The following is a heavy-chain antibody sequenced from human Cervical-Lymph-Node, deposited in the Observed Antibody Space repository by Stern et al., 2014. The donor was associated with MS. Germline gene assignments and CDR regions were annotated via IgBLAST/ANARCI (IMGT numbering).Heavy chain of an antibody. CDR2: ISGYNGNR. V-gene: IGHV1-18*01. D-gene: IGHD2-21*01. Sequence: QVQLVESGAEVKKPGASVKVSCKASGYTFTNYGISWVRQAPGQGLEWMGWISGYNGNRNYAQKLQGRVTMTTETSTSTAYMELRSLRSDDTAVYYCARDYIRHNLVGWDAFDIWGQGTMVTVSS. CDR1: GYTFTNYG. J-gene: IGHJ3*02. CDR3: ARDYIRHNLVGWDAFDI.